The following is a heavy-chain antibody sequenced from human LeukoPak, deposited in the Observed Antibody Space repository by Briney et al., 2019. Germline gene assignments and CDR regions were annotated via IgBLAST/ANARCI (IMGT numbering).Heavy chain of an antibody. J-gene: IGHJ3*02. CDR1: GYTLTELS. Sequence: ASVKVSCKVSGYTLTELSMHWVRQAPGKGLEWMGGFDPEDGETIYAQKFQGRVTMTEDTSTDTAYMELSSLRSEDTAVYYCATFVVVPAASHAFDIWGQGTMVTVSS. D-gene: IGHD2-2*01. CDR2: FDPEDGET. V-gene: IGHV1-24*01. CDR3: ATFVVVPAASHAFDI.